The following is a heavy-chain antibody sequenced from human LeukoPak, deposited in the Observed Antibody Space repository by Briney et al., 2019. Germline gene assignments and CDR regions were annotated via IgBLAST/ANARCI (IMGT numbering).Heavy chain of an antibody. Sequence: PGGSLRLPCAASGFTFNTHAMTWVRQAPGKGLEWVSGISAGGGMTHYADSVKGRFTISRDNSKNVLYLQMNSLRADDTAVYYCADDAPGHFGGVTGREYWGEGPLVTVSS. CDR2: ISAGGGMT. CDR1: GFTFNTHA. CDR3: ADDAPGHFGGVTGREY. V-gene: IGHV3-23*01. D-gene: IGHD3-16*01. J-gene: IGHJ4*02.